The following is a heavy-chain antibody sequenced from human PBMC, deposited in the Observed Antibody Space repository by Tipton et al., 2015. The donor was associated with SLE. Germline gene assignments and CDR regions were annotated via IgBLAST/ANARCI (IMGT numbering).Heavy chain of an antibody. J-gene: IGHJ4*02. CDR1: GFTFSIFA. CDR3: AARQGFTFDS. D-gene: IGHD6-6*01. CDR2: IGHTGGST. Sequence: SLRLSCAASGFTFSIFAMSWVRQAPGKGLEWVAGIGHTGGSTYFAESAKGRFTISRDNSKITLYLQMNSLRAEDTAVYYCAARQGFTFDSWGQGTMVTVSS. V-gene: IGHV3-23*01.